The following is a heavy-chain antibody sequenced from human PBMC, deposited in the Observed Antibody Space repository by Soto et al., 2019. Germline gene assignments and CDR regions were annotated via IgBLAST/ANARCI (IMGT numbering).Heavy chain of an antibody. CDR3: AREGVAPYYYYGMDV. CDR2: ISTYNGDT. J-gene: IGHJ6*02. Sequence: ASVKVSCKASGYTFARSGISWVRQAPGQGLEWMGWISTYNGDTNYAQTFQGRVTMTTDTSTSTVHMEVRSLRSDDTAVYYCAREGVAPYYYYGMDVWGQGTTVTVSS. D-gene: IGHD5-12*01. V-gene: IGHV1-18*01. CDR1: GYTFARSG.